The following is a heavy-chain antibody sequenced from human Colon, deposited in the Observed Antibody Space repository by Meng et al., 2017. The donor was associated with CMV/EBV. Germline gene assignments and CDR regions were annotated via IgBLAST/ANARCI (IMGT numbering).Heavy chain of an antibody. CDR2: ISGKGIMT. Sequence: GESLKISCTGSGFTFRSYAMTWVRQAPGKGLEWVSSISGKGIMTYYVDSVKGRFIISRDNSKNTLYLEMHSLRAEDTAVYYCAKDKDIVVPSSLDYWGQGTLVTVSS. J-gene: IGHJ4*02. V-gene: IGHV3-23*01. D-gene: IGHD2-2*01. CDR1: GFTFRSYA. CDR3: AKDKDIVVPSSLDY.